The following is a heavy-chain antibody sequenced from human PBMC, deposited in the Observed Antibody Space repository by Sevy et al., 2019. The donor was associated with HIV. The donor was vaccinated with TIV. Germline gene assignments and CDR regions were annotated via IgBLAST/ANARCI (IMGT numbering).Heavy chain of an antibody. Sequence: GGSLRLSCAASGFPFSSNDMSWVRQAPGKGLEWVSDISGSGYSTYYADSVKGRFTITRDNSKNTLYLQMNSLRAKDTGVYDCAKVQRAGVILRGVGAFDIWGQGTMVTVSS. D-gene: IGHD3-16*02. CDR3: AKVQRAGVILRGVGAFDI. CDR1: GFPFSSND. J-gene: IGHJ3*02. V-gene: IGHV3-23*01. CDR2: ISGSGYST.